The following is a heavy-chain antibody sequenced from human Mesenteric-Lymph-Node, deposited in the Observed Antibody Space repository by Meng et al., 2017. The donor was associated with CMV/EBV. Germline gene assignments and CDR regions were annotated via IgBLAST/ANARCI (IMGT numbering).Heavy chain of an antibody. D-gene: IGHD1-14*01. CDR2: ISSSSSYI. Sequence: LSCAASGFNFSNYNMNWVRQAPGKGLEWVSSISSSSSYIFYADSVKGRFTISRDNTKNSLYLQMNSLRAEDTAVYYCASITLSGGFDCWGQGALVTVSS. CDR1: GFNFSNYN. J-gene: IGHJ4*02. CDR3: ASITLSGGFDC. V-gene: IGHV3-21*01.